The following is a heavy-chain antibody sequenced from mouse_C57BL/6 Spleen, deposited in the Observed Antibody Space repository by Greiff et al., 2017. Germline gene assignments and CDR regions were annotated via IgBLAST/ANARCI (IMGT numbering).Heavy chain of an antibody. J-gene: IGHJ2*01. CDR2: IYPGDGDT. D-gene: IGHD1-1*01. V-gene: IGHV1-80*01. CDR1: GYAFSSYW. Sequence: VQLQQSGAELVKPGASVKISCKASGYAFSSYWMNWVKQRPGKGLEWIGQIYPGDGDTNYNGKFKGKATLTADKSSSTASMQLRSLTSEDSAVYFCARSAIITPFGYWGQGTTLTVSS. CDR3: ARSAIITPFGY.